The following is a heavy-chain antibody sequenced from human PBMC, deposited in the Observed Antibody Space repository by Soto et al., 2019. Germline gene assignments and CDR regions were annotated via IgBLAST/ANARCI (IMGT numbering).Heavy chain of an antibody. CDR3: AREGAVRGLARKTDIGYGMDV. V-gene: IGHV4-31*03. CDR1: GCSIRSGGYY. J-gene: IGHJ6*02. D-gene: IGHD3-10*01. Sequence: PSEALSLACPVSGCSIRSGGYYWSWIRQHPGKGLEWIGYIYYSGSTYYNPSLKSRVTISVDTSKNQFSLKLSSVTAADTAVYYCAREGAVRGLARKTDIGYGMDVWGQGTTVTVSS. CDR2: IYYSGST.